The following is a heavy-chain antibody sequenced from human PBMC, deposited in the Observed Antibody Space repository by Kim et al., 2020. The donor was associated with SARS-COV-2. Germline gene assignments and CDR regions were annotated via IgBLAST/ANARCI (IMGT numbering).Heavy chain of an antibody. D-gene: IGHD6-19*01. Sequence: GGSLRLSCAASGFTFSSYAMHWVRQAPGKGLEWVAVISYDGSNKYYADSVKGRFTISRDNSKNTLYLQMNSLRAEDTAVYYCARDGRRYSSGWTPVGYWGQGTLVTVSS. J-gene: IGHJ4*02. CDR1: GFTFSSYA. CDR3: ARDGRRYSSGWTPVGY. CDR2: ISYDGSNK. V-gene: IGHV3-30*04.